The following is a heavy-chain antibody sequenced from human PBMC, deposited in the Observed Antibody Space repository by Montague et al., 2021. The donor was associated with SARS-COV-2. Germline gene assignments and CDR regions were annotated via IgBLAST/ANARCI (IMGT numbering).Heavy chain of an antibody. J-gene: IGHJ4*02. Sequence: SEILSLTCTVSGGFISSYYWSWIRQPPGKGLEWIGYIYYSGSTNYNPSLRSRVTISVDTSKNQFSLKLSSVTAADTAVYYCARDLGDYWGQGTLVTVSS. CDR2: IYYSGST. CDR3: ARDLGDY. CDR1: GGFISSYY. V-gene: IGHV4-59*13.